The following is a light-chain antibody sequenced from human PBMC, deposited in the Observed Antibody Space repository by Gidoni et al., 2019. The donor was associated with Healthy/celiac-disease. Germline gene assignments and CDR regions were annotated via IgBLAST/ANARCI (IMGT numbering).Light chain of an antibody. Sequence: DIVMTQSPLSLTVTPGEPASISCRSSQSLLHSNGYNYLDWYLQKPGQSPQLLIYLGSNRASGVPDRFSGSGSGTDFTLKISRVEAEDVGVYYCMQALQTPPYTFGQGTKLDIK. V-gene: IGKV2-28*01. CDR2: LGS. J-gene: IGKJ2*01. CDR1: QSLLHSNGYNY. CDR3: MQALQTPPYT.